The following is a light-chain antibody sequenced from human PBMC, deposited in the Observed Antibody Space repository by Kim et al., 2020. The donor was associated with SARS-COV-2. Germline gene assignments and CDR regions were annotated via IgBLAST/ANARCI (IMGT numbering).Light chain of an antibody. CDR3: QTWGTGIQV. CDR1: SGHSSYA. J-gene: IGLJ3*02. Sequence: QPVLTQSPSASASLGASVTLTCTLSSGHSSYAIAWHQQQPEKGPRYLMNLNSDGSHNKGDGIPDRFSGSSSGAERYLTISSLQSEDEADYYCQTWGTGIQVFGGGTQLTVL. V-gene: IGLV4-69*01. CDR2: LNSDGSH.